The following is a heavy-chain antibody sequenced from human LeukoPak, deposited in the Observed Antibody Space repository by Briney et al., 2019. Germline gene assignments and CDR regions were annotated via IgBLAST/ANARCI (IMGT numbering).Heavy chain of an antibody. Sequence: SSETLSLTCTVSGGSVSSYHWSWIRQPPGKGLEWIGYIYYSGSTSYNPSLRSRVTISLDTSKNQFSLKLSSVTAADTAVYYCARHGAHYDSSGYRHDAFDIWGQGTMATVSS. CDR1: GGSVSSYH. V-gene: IGHV4-59*08. CDR2: IYYSGST. J-gene: IGHJ3*02. D-gene: IGHD3-22*01. CDR3: ARHGAHYDSSGYRHDAFDI.